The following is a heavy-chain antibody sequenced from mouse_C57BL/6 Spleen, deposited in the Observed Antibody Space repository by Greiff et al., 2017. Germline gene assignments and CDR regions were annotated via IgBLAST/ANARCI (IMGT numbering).Heavy chain of an antibody. CDR1: GYAFTNYL. CDR3: AREDGPFAY. CDR2: INPGSGGT. D-gene: IGHD2-3*01. Sequence: VQLQQSGAELVRPGTSVKVSCKASGYAFTNYLIEWVKQRPGQGLEWIGVINPGSGGTNYNEKFKGKATLTADKSSSTAYMQLSSLTSEDSAVYFCAREDGPFAYWGQGTLVTVSA. V-gene: IGHV1-54*01. J-gene: IGHJ3*01.